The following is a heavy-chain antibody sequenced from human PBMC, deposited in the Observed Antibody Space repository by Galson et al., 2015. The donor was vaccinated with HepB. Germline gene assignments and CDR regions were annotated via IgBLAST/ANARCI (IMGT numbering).Heavy chain of an antibody. D-gene: IGHD3-10*01. V-gene: IGHV5-10-1*01. J-gene: IGHJ4*02. CDR3: ARTLYSGSYYPY. Sequence: QSGAEVTKPGESLKISCKASGYSFSTYWIAWVRQMPGKGLEWMGRIDPSDSYTNYSPSFQGHVTISADKSISTAYLQWSSLKASDTAMYYCARTLYSGSYYPYWGQGTLVTVSS. CDR1: GYSFSTYW. CDR2: IDPSDSYT.